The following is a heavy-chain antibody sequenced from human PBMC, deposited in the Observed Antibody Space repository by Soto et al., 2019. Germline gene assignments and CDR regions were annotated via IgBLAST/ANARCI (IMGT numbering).Heavy chain of an antibody. CDR2: ITSSGSST. CDR1: GFTFSDYA. D-gene: IGHD5-12*01. CDR3: AKGAEGYVVSSLAY. V-gene: IGHV3-23*01. Sequence: EVQLLESGGGFVQPGGSLRLSCAASGFTFSDYAMTWVRQAPGKGLEWVTAITSSGSSTYYAESVKGRFTISRDNSKSTLYLQMTSLRAEDTATYYCAKGAEGYVVSSLAYWGQGTLVTVSS. J-gene: IGHJ4*02.